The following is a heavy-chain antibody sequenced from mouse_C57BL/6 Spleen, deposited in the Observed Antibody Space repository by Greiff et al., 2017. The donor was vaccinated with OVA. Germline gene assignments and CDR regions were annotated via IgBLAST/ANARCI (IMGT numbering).Heavy chain of an antibody. D-gene: IGHD1-1*01. CDR3: ARGFITTVVAPYYYAMDY. V-gene: IGHV1-53*01. CDR1: GYTFTSYW. J-gene: IGHJ4*01. Sequence: VQLQQSGTELVKPGASVKLSCKASGYTFTSYWMHWVKQRPGQGLEWIGNINPSNGGTNYNEKFKSKATLTVDKSSSTAYMQLSSLTSEDSAVYYCARGFITTVVAPYYYAMDYWGQGTSVTVSS. CDR2: INPSNGGT.